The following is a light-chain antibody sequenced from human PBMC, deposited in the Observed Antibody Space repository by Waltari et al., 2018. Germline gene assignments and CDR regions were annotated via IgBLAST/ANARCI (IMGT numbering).Light chain of an antibody. Sequence: CALTKPASVPGPPGQSITISARGTSTYVGTYNDVSCYQHHPGKAPRLMIYDVSNRPSGVSNRFSGSKSGNTASLTISGLQAEDEADYSCSSSTSSNTLVFGGGTKLTVL. J-gene: IGLJ2*01. V-gene: IGLV2-14*03. CDR2: DVS. CDR3: SSSTSSNTLV. CDR1: STYVGTYND.